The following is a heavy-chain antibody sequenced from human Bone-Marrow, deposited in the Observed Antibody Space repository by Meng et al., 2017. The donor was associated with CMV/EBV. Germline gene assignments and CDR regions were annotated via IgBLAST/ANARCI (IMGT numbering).Heavy chain of an antibody. V-gene: IGHV3-74*01. Sequence: GESLKISCAASGFTFRTYWMHWVRQVPGKGLVWVSRVNSDATSTSYADSVKGRFTISRDNAKNTLFLQMTSLRVEDTAVYYCARGGVTTTRTTSYYYGMDVWGRGTTVTVSS. CDR1: GFTFRTYW. CDR3: ARGGVTTTRTTSYYYGMDV. J-gene: IGHJ6*02. CDR2: VNSDATST. D-gene: IGHD1-1*01.